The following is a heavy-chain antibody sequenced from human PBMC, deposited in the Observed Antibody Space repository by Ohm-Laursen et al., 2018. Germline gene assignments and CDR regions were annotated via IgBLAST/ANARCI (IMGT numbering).Heavy chain of an antibody. D-gene: IGHD3-22*01. CDR1: GGSINPYY. V-gene: IGHV4-59*01. J-gene: IGHJ4*02. CDR2: IYYIGST. CDR3: ARIGSFFDSSGFYYFDS. Sequence: GTLSLTCTVSGGSINPYYWSWVRQPPGRGLEWIGYIYYIGSTDYNPSLKSRVTISLDTSKIQFSLRLSSVTAADTAVYYCARIGSFFDSSGFYYFDSWGQGTLVTVSS.